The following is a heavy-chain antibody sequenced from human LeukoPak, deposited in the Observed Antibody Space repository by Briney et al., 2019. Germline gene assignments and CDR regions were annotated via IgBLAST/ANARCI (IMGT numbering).Heavy chain of an antibody. CDR1: GGSISSSSYY. D-gene: IGHD1-1*01. J-gene: IGHJ4*02. Sequence: SETLSLTCTVSGGSISSSSYYWGWIRQPPGKGLEWIGSIYYSGSTYYNPSLKSRVTISVDTSKNQFSPKLSSVTAADTAVYYCARLSNWKRGSFDYWGQGTLVTVSS. CDR3: ARLSNWKRGSFDY. V-gene: IGHV4-39*01. CDR2: IYYSGST.